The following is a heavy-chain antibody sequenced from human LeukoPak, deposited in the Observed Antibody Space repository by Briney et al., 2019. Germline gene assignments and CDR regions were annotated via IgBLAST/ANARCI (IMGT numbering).Heavy chain of an antibody. CDR3: ARLLYYYDSSGYPDPFDY. V-gene: IGHV4-39*01. Sequence: SETLSLTCTVSGGSISSSSYYWGWIRQPPGKGLEWIGSIYYSGSTYYNPSLKSRVTISVDTSKNQFSLKLSSVTAADTAVYYCARLLYYYDSSGYPDPFDYWGQGTLVTVSS. CDR1: GGSISSSSYY. CDR2: IYYSGST. J-gene: IGHJ4*02. D-gene: IGHD3-22*01.